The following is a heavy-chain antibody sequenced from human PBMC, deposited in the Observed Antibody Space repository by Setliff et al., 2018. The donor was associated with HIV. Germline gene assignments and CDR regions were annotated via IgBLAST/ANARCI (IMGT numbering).Heavy chain of an antibody. CDR3: ARGRRSSGWYVYH. CDR1: GGSISNSRYY. D-gene: IGHD6-19*01. J-gene: IGHJ4*02. CDR2: IYYSGST. V-gene: IGHV4-39*07. Sequence: PSETLSLTCTVSGGSISNSRYYWSWIRQPPGKGLEWIGSIYYSGSTYYNPSLKSRVTISVDTSTNQFSLKLSSVTAADTAVYYCARGRRSSGWYVYHWGQGVLVTVSS.